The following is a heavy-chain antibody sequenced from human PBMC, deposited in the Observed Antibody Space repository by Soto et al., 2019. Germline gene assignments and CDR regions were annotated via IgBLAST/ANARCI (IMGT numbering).Heavy chain of an antibody. CDR3: AKERFRRAVAAPFDY. CDR2: ISYDGSNK. Sequence: QVQLVESGGGVVQPGRSLRLSCAASGFTFSSYGMHWVRQDPGKGLEWVAVISYDGSNKYYADSVKGLFTISRDNAKNTLYLQINSLRAEDTAVYYWAKERFRRAVAAPFDYWGQGTLVTVSS. J-gene: IGHJ4*02. V-gene: IGHV3-30*18. CDR1: GFTFSSYG. D-gene: IGHD6-19*01.